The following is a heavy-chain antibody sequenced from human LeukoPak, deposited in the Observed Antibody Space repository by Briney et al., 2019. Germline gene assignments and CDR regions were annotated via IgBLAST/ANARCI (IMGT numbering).Heavy chain of an antibody. V-gene: IGHV1-2*02. CDR2: INPNSGGT. CDR1: GYTFTGYY. D-gene: IGHD6-19*01. CDR3: ARVRREWFSGWQGAFDI. Sequence: ASVKVSCKASGYTFTGYYMHWVRQAPGQGLEWMGWINPNSGGTNYAQKFQGRVTMTRDTSISTAYMELSRLRSDDTAVYYCARVRREWFSGWQGAFDIWGQGTMVTVSS. J-gene: IGHJ3*02.